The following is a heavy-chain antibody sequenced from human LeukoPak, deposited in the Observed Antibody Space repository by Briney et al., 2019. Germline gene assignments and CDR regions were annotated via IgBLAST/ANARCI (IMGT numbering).Heavy chain of an antibody. CDR1: GFTFSSYG. V-gene: IGHV3-30*03. CDR2: ISYDGSNK. D-gene: IGHD6-13*01. Sequence: GGSLRLSCAASGFTFSSYGMHWVRQAPGKRLEWVAVISYDGSNKYYADSVKGRFTISRDNFKNMLYLQMNSLRAEDTADYYCARDRSSTAAPSLPYWGQGTLVTVSS. CDR3: ARDRSSTAAPSLPY. J-gene: IGHJ4*02.